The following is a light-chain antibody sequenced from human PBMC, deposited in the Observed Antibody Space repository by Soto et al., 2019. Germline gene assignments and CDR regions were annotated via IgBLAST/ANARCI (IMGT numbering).Light chain of an antibody. CDR3: AAWDDSLRAYV. J-gene: IGLJ1*01. CDR2: KND. Sequence: QSVLTQAPSASGTPGQRVTISCSGTSSNIGRNTVNWYQQVPGAAPKLLIYKNDQWPSGVPDRFSGSKSDTSASLAISGLQSADEADYFCAAWDDSLRAYVFGTGTKVTVL. V-gene: IGLV1-44*01. CDR1: SSNIGRNT.